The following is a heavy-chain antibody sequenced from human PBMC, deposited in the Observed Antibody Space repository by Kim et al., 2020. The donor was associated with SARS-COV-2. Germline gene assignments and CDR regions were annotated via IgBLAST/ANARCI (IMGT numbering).Heavy chain of an antibody. CDR3: ARDRGPVASLPDY. CDR1: GFDFSSYA. CDR2: IWYDGSHQ. D-gene: IGHD5-12*01. J-gene: IGHJ4*01. V-gene: IGHV3-33*01. Sequence: GGSLRLSCVASGFDFSSYAMHWVRQTPGKGLEWVAVIWYDGSHQYYADSVKGRFSISRDKSNNTLYLQMNSLRAEDTAVFYCARDRGPVASLPDYWGQGTVVTVSS.